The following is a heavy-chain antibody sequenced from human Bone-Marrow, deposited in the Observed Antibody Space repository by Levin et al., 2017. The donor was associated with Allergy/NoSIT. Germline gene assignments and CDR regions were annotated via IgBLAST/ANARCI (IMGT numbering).Heavy chain of an antibody. J-gene: IGHJ3*02. CDR2: ISVSSSNVI. Sequence: ASVKVSCAASGFTFSSYHMNWVRQAPGKGLEWVSFISVSSSNVIYYADSVKGRFTISRDNAKNSLYLHMNSLRAEDTAVYYCARSDAFDIWGRGTMVTVSS. V-gene: IGHV3-48*04. CDR1: GFTFSSYH. CDR3: ARSDAFDI.